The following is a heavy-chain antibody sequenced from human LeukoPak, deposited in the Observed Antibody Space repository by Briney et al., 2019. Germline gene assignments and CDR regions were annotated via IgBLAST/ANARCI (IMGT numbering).Heavy chain of an antibody. J-gene: IGHJ5*02. Sequence: GGSLRLSCAASGFTFDDYAMHWVRQAPGKGLEWVSLISGGGGSTYYADSVKGRFTISRDNSKNSLYLQMNSLRTEDTALYYCAKDIEQLVPGWFDPWGQGTLVTVSS. D-gene: IGHD6-13*01. CDR3: AKDIEQLVPGWFDP. CDR2: ISGGGGST. V-gene: IGHV3-43*02. CDR1: GFTFDDYA.